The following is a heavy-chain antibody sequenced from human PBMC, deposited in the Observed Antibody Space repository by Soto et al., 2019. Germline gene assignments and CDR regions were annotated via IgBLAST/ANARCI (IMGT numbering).Heavy chain of an antibody. J-gene: IGHJ6*02. Sequence: KSSETLSLTCTVSGGSISSYYWSWIRQPAGKGLEWIGRIYTSGSTNYKPSLKSRVTMSVDTSKSEFSLKLSSVTAADTAVYYCARDWGGSSWEFYYYYGMDVWGQGTAVTVSS. D-gene: IGHD6-13*01. CDR2: IYTSGST. CDR1: GGSISSYY. CDR3: ARDWGGSSWEFYYYYGMDV. V-gene: IGHV4-4*07.